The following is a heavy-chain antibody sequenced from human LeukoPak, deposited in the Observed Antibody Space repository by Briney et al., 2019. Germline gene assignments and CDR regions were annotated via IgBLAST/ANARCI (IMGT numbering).Heavy chain of an antibody. V-gene: IGHV4-59*01. J-gene: IGHJ4*02. CDR2: IYYSGST. CDR1: GGSISSYY. D-gene: IGHD6-13*01. Sequence: SETLSLTCTVSGGSISSYYWSWIRQPPGKGLEWIGYIYYSGSTNYNPSLKSRVTISVDTSKNQFSLKLGSVTAADTAVYYCARAPGSSWYSLYYFDYWGQGTLVTVSS. CDR3: ARAPGSSWYSLYYFDY.